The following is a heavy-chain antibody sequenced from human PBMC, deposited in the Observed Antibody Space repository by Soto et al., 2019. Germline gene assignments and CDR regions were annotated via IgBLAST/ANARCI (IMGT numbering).Heavy chain of an antibody. CDR1: GFTFSGYS. Sequence: EVPLVESGGGLVQPGGSLRLSCAASGFTFSGYSMHWVRQAPGKGLEYVSAINGNGDSTYYANSVKGRFTISRDNSKNTLYLQMRSLRADDMAVYFCVRVGSGYDLWGQGTLVTVSS. CDR2: INGNGDST. D-gene: IGHD1-26*01. J-gene: IGHJ5*02. V-gene: IGHV3-64*01. CDR3: VRVGSGYDL.